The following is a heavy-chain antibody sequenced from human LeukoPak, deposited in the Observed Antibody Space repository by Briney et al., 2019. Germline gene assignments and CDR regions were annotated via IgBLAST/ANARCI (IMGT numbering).Heavy chain of an antibody. CDR3: ARERLVPYYYGMDV. D-gene: IGHD4-11*01. Sequence: GGSLRLSCAASGFTFSDYYMSWIRQAPGKGLEWVSYISSSGSTIYYADSVKGRFTISRDNAKNSLYLQMNSLRDEDTAVYYCARERLVPYYYGMDVWGQGTTVTVSS. CDR1: GFTFSDYY. J-gene: IGHJ6*02. V-gene: IGHV3-11*04. CDR2: ISSSGSTI.